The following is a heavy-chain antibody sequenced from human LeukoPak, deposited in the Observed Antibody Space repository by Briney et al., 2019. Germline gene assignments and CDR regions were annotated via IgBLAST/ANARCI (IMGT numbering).Heavy chain of an antibody. V-gene: IGHV3-9*01. Sequence: GGSLRLSCAASGFTFDDYAMHWVRQAPGKGLEWVSGISWNSGSIGYADSVKGRFTISRDNAKNSLYLQMNSLRAEDTAVYYCAKVEGDYVAYYFDYWGQGTLVTVSS. CDR2: ISWNSGSI. D-gene: IGHD4-17*01. CDR1: GFTFDDYA. CDR3: AKVEGDYVAYYFDY. J-gene: IGHJ4*02.